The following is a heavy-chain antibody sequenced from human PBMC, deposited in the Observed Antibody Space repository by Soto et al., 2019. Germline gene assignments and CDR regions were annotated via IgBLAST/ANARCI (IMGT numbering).Heavy chain of an antibody. CDR1: GFTFSSYG. D-gene: IGHD5-12*01. J-gene: IGHJ4*02. V-gene: IGHV3-23*01. Sequence: EVQLLESGGGLVQPGGSLRLSCAASGFTFSSYGMTWVRQAPGKGLGWVSAISGSGSSTYSADSVKGRFTISRDNSKNTLYLQMNSLRAEDTAVYYCAREGAGIMVATVDYWGQGTLVTVSS. CDR2: ISGSGSST. CDR3: AREGAGIMVATVDY.